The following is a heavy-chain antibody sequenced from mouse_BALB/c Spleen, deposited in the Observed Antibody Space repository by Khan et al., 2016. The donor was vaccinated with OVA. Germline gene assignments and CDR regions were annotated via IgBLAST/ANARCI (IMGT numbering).Heavy chain of an antibody. V-gene: IGHV2-6-4*01. CDR3: ARNRDGGSYWYFDV. CDR2: MWSGGST. J-gene: IGHJ1*01. D-gene: IGHD3-3*01. Sequence: QVQLKESGPGLVAPSQSLSITCTVSGFSLSRYSVHWVRQPPGKGLEWLGMMWSGGSTDSNSALKSRLSISKDNSKSQVFLKMNSLLTDDTAMYYCARNRDGGSYWYFDVWGAGTTVTVSS. CDR1: GFSLSRYS.